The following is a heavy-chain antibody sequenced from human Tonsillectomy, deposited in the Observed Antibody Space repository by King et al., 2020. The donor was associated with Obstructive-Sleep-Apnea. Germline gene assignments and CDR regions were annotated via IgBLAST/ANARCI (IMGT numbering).Heavy chain of an antibody. Sequence: VQLVESGGGLVKPGGSLRLSCAASGFIFSDYYMAWIRQAPGKGLEWVSYISTTGFIIHYADSVKGRFTISRDNAKNSLFLQMNSLRPEDTAVYYCARGGENYYNAVDVWGQGTTVTVSS. CDR2: ISTTGFII. V-gene: IGHV3-11*01. CDR3: ARGGENYYNAVDV. CDR1: GFIFSDYY. D-gene: IGHD3-16*01. J-gene: IGHJ6*02.